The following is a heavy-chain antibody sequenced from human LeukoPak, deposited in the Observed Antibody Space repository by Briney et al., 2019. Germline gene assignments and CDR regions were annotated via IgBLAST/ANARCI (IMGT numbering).Heavy chain of an antibody. D-gene: IGHD3-22*01. CDR3: AGEDNSSGYRPFDI. V-gene: IGHV1-2*06. J-gene: IGHJ3*02. CDR2: INPNNGGT. CDR1: GYTFTGYY. Sequence: ASVKVSCKASGYTFTGYYIHWVRQAPGQGPDWMGRINPNNGGTNYAQKLQGRVTMTRDMSMSTAYMELSRLRSDDTAVYYCAGEDNSSGYRPFDIWGQGTMVTVPS.